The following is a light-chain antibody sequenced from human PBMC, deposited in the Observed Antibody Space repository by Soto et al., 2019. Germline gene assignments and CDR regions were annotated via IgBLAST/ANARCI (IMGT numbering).Light chain of an antibody. CDR3: QKYSSVPV. V-gene: IGKV1-27*01. Sequence: DIQMTQSPTSLSASVGDRVTITCRASQGIRNFVAWYQQKPGKAPKLLIYAASTLQSGGPSRFSGSGSATDFTLTINSLQPEDVATYSCQKYSSVPVFGPGTKVEIK. J-gene: IGKJ3*01. CDR2: AAS. CDR1: QGIRNF.